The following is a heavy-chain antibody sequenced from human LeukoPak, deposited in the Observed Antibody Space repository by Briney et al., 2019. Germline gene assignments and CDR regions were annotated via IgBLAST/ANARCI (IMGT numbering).Heavy chain of an antibody. D-gene: IGHD5-12*01. Sequence: SQTPSLTCAISGDSVSSAWNWIRQSPSRGLEWLGRTYYSSKWYTDYAVSVEGRVSINPDTSKNQLSLQLSSVTPEDTAVYYCARGWLRSGFDLWGQGTLVTVSS. J-gene: IGHJ4*02. CDR1: GDSVSSA. CDR3: ARGWLRSGFDL. CDR2: TYYSSKWYT. V-gene: IGHV6-1*01.